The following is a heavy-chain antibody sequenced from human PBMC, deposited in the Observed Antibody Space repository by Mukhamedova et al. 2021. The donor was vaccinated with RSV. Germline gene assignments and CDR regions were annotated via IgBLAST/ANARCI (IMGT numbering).Heavy chain of an antibody. V-gene: IGHV1-46*01. Sequence: GKINPSGGNTDYAQNFQGRVSMTTDTSTSTVFMELRSLRSEDTAVYYCVRGYNYGSYLVDQWGQGTLVTVSS. CDR3: VRGYNYGSYLVDQ. D-gene: IGHD5-18*01. J-gene: IGHJ4*02. CDR2: INPSGGNT.